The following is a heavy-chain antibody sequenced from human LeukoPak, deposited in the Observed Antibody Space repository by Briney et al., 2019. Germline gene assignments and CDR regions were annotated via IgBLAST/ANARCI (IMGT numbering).Heavy chain of an antibody. D-gene: IGHD1-26*01. Sequence: GGSLRLSCAASGFTFSSYAMSWVRQAPGKGLEWVSAISGSGGSTYYADSVKGRFTISRDNSKNTLYLQMNSLRAENTAVYYCAKLSGSYHTFDYWGQGTLVTVSS. V-gene: IGHV3-23*01. CDR1: GFTFSSYA. CDR3: AKLSGSYHTFDY. CDR2: ISGSGGST. J-gene: IGHJ4*02.